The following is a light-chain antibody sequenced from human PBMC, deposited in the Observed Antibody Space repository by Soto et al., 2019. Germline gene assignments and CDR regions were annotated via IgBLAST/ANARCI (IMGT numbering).Light chain of an antibody. CDR3: QQYNNWPYT. Sequence: EIVMTQSPATLSVSPGERATLSCRASQSVSSNLAWYQLKPGQAPRLLIYDASTRATGIPARFSGSGSGTEFTLTISSLQSEDFAVYYCQQYNNWPYTFGQGTKLEIK. V-gene: IGKV3-15*01. CDR1: QSVSSN. CDR2: DAS. J-gene: IGKJ2*01.